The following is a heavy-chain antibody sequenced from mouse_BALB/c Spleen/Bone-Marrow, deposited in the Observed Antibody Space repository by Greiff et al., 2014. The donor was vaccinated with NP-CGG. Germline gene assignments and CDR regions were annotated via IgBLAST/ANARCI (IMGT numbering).Heavy chain of an antibody. CDR3: TRSGTLGAMDY. J-gene: IGHJ4*01. D-gene: IGHD3-3*01. CDR2: ISSGSSTI. CDR1: GFTFSSFG. Sequence: EVKVVESGGGLVQPGGSRKLSCAASGFTFSSFGMHWVRQAPEKGLEWVAYISSGSSTIYYADTMKGRFNISRDNPKNTLFLQMTSLRSEDTAMYYCTRSGTLGAMDYWGQGTSVTVSS. V-gene: IGHV5-17*02.